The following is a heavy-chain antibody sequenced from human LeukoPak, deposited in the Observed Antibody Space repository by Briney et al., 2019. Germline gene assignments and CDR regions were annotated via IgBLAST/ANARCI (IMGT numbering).Heavy chain of an antibody. CDR2: INPNSGGT. J-gene: IGHJ4*02. D-gene: IGHD5-24*01. V-gene: IGHV1-2*06. Sequence: GASVKVSCKASGYTFTGYYMHWVRQAPGRGLEWMGRINPNSGGTNYAQNFQGRVTMTRDTSISTAYMEVSSLRSDDTAVYYCARDLGRDGYNYYSWGQGTLVTVSS. CDR3: ARDLGRDGYNYYS. CDR1: GYTFTGYY.